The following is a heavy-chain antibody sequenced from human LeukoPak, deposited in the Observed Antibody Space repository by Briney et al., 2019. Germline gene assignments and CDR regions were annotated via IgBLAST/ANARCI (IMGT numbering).Heavy chain of an antibody. CDR1: GFTFSSYA. CDR3: ARVYSSGGGAFDI. CDR2: ISYDGSNK. V-gene: IGHV3-30-3*01. Sequence: GGSLRLSCAASGFTFSSYAMHWVPQAPGKGLEWVAVISYDGSNKYYADSVKGRFTIYRDNSKHTLYLQMNSLRAEDTDVYFCARVYSSGGGAFDIWGQGTMVTVSS. D-gene: IGHD6-19*01. J-gene: IGHJ3*02.